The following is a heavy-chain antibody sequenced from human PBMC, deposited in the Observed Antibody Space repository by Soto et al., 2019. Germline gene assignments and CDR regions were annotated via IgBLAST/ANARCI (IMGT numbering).Heavy chain of an antibody. D-gene: IGHD3-9*01. J-gene: IGHJ4*02. Sequence: ASVKVSCKASGYTFTSYAMHWVRQAPGQRLEWMGWINAGNGNTKYSQKFQGRVTTTRDTSASTAYMELSSLRSEDTAVYYCAREPVIRYFDWLMPFDYWGQGTLVTVSS. CDR2: INAGNGNT. V-gene: IGHV1-3*01. CDR1: GYTFTSYA. CDR3: AREPVIRYFDWLMPFDY.